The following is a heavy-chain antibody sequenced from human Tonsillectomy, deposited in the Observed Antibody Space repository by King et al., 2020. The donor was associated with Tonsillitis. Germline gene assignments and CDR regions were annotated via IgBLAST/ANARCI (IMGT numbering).Heavy chain of an antibody. V-gene: IGHV5-51*01. CDR3: ARGKLVKASYFYMDV. CDR2: VYPCDSDT. Sequence: QLVQSGAEVKKPGESLKNSCKGSGYSFTSYWIGWVRQMPGKGLEWMGMVYPCDSDTRYSPSFQGQVTISADKSISTAYLQWSSLKASDTAMYYCARGKLVKASYFYMDVWGKGTTVTVSS. CDR1: GYSFTSYW. J-gene: IGHJ6*03. D-gene: IGHD3-9*01.